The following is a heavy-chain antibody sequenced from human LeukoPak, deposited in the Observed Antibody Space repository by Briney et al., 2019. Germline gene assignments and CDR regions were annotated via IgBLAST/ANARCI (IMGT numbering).Heavy chain of an antibody. Sequence: QSGGSLRLSCAASGFTFSSYAMSWVRQAPGKGLEWVSHIHYSPGYTYYADSVKGRFTISRDNSKNTLYLQMNTLRVEDTAVYSCAGGRVGYWGQGTPVTVSS. J-gene: IGHJ4*02. V-gene: IGHV3-23*01. D-gene: IGHD1-26*01. CDR2: IHYSPGYT. CDR3: AGGRVGY. CDR1: GFTFSSYA.